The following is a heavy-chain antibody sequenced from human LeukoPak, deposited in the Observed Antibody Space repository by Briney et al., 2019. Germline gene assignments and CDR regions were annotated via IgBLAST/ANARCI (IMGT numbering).Heavy chain of an antibody. J-gene: IGHJ1*01. Sequence: GGSLRLSCAASVFTFSGYAMNSVRQAPSKGRERLSHIRSTGGTIYYADSVKGRLTVSRHNAKNSLYLQMNSLRAEDTAVYYCAKSDPYGDSLIEIWGQGALVTVSS. CDR2: IRSTGGTI. CDR3: AKSDPYGDSLIEI. D-gene: IGHD4-17*01. CDR1: VFTFSGYA. V-gene: IGHV3-48*03.